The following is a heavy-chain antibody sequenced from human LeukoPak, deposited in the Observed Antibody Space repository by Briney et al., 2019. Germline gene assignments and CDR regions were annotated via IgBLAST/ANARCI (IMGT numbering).Heavy chain of an antibody. J-gene: IGHJ6*02. CDR3: ARERFSHYYYGMDV. Sequence: ASVKVSCKASGHTFTSYAMNWVRQAPGQGLEWMGWINTNTGNPTYAQGFTGRFVFSLDTSVSTAYLQISSLKAEDTAVYYCARERFSHYYYGMDVWGQGTTVTVSS. CDR2: INTNTGNP. V-gene: IGHV7-4-1*02. CDR1: GHTFTSYA.